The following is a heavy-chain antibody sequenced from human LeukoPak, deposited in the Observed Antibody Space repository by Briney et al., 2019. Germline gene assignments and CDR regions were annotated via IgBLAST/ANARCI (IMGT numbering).Heavy chain of an antibody. D-gene: IGHD6-13*01. J-gene: IGHJ4*02. V-gene: IGHV4-39*01. CDR2: IYYSGST. CDR1: GGSISGTSYY. CDR3: ARRAAAAGTKVRHFDY. Sequence: SETLSLTCTVSGGSISGTSYYWGWIRQPPGKGLEWIGSIYYSGSTYYNPSLKSRVTISVDTSKYQFSLKLNSVTAADTAVYYCARRAAAAGTKVRHFDYWGQGTLVTVSS.